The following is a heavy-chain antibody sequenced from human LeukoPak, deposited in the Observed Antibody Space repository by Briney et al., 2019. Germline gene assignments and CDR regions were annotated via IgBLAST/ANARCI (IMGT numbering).Heavy chain of an antibody. V-gene: IGHV1-24*01. CDR1: GYTLTELS. J-gene: IGHJ4*02. D-gene: IGHD1-26*01. CDR2: FDPEDGET. Sequence: ASVKVSCKVSGYTLTELSMHWVRQAPGKGLEWMGGFDPEDGETIYAQKFQGRVTMTEDTSTDTAYMELSSLRSEDTAVYYCARDPQKWELPSWDYWGQGTLVTVSS. CDR3: ARDPQKWELPSWDY.